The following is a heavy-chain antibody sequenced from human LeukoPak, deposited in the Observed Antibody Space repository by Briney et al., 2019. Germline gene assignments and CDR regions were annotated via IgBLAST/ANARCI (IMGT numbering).Heavy chain of an antibody. V-gene: IGHV4-61*02. D-gene: IGHD6-19*01. Sequence: SETLSLTCTVSGGSINSGSYYWTWIRQPAGKGLEWIGLISSSGSTNYNPSLKSRVTISVDTFKNQFSLKLSSVTAADTAVYYCARGAAVAFDNWGQGTLVTVSS. CDR2: ISSSGST. CDR1: GGSINSGSYY. CDR3: ARGAAVAFDN. J-gene: IGHJ4*02.